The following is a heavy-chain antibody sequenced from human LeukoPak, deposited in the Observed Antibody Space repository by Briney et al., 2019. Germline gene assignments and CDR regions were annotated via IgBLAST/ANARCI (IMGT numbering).Heavy chain of an antibody. CDR2: INWNGGST. D-gene: IGHD5-12*01. Sequence: RTGGSLRLSCAASGFTFDDYGMSWVRQAPGKGLEWVSGINWNGGSTGYADSVKGRFTISRDNSKNTLYLQINSLRAEDTAVYYCAKDPRSYIVTTMLFQYWGQGTLVTVSS. CDR3: AKDPRSYIVTTMLFQY. J-gene: IGHJ4*02. V-gene: IGHV3-20*04. CDR1: GFTFDDYG.